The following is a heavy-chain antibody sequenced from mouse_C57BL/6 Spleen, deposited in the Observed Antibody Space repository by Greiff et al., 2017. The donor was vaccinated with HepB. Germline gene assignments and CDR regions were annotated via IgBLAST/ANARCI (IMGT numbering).Heavy chain of an antibody. CDR3: GILL. V-gene: IGHV6-6*02. Sequence: EVKLEESGGGLVQPGGSMKLSCVASGFTFSNYWMNWVRQSPEKGLEWVAEIRLKSDDYVTHYEESVKGRFTISRDDSNSSGYLQRNNLRAEDTGIYYCGILLWGQGTTLTVSS. J-gene: IGHJ2*01. CDR2: IRLKSDDYVT. CDR1: GFTFSNYW.